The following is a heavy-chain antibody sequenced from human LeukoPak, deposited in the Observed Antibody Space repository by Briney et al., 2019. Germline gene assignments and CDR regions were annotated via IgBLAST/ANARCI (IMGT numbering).Heavy chain of an antibody. J-gene: IGHJ6*02. V-gene: IGHV3-23*01. CDR1: GFTFSSYA. CDR2: ISGSGGST. D-gene: IGHD2-2*01. Sequence: GGSLRLSCAASGFTFSSYAMSWVRQAPGKGLEWVSAISGSGGSTYYADSVKGRFTISRDKSKNPMYLQMNSLRAEDTAVYYCAKGIVVGPAAMGGGYYYYYGMDVWGQGTTVTVSS. CDR3: AKGIVVGPAAMGGGYYYYYGMDV.